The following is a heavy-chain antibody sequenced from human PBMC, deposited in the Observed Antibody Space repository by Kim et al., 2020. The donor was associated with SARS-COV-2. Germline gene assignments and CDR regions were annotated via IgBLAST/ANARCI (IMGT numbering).Heavy chain of an antibody. D-gene: IGHD6-25*01. Sequence: GGSLRLSCAASAFTFSKPWMNWVRQAPGKGLEWVANIKQDGSAKYSVDSVKGRFTISRDNAKNSLYLQMNRLRDDDTAVYYCARQGLNIYGMDVWGQGTTVTVSS. V-gene: IGHV3-7*01. CDR3: ARQGLNIYGMDV. CDR2: IKQDGSAK. CDR1: AFTFSKPW. J-gene: IGHJ6*02.